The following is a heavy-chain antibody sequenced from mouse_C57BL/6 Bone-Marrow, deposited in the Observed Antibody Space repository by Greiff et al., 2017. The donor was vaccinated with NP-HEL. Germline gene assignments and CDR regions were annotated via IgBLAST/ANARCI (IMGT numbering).Heavy chain of an antibody. J-gene: IGHJ3*01. CDR1: GYTFTSYW. CDR2: IYPGSGST. CDR3: ARGGYYGSSYGWFAY. D-gene: IGHD1-1*01. Sequence: QVQLKQPGAELVKPGASVKMSCKASGYTFTSYWITWVKQRPGQGLEWIGDIYPGSGSTNYNEKFKSKATLTVDTSSSTAYMQLSSLTSEDSAVYYCARGGYYGSSYGWFAYWGQGTLVTVSA. V-gene: IGHV1-55*01.